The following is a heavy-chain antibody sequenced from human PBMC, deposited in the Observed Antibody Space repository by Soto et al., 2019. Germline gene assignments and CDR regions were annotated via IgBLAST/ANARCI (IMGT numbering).Heavy chain of an antibody. D-gene: IGHD5-18*01. CDR2: INHSGST. Sequence: PSETLSLTCAVYGGSFSGYYWSWIRQPPGKGLEWIGEINHSGSTNYNPSLKSRVTISVDTSKNQFSLKLSSVTAADTAVYYCARGRGAMALKWFDSWGQGTLVT. V-gene: IGHV4-34*01. CDR1: GGSFSGYY. CDR3: ARGRGAMALKWFDS. J-gene: IGHJ5*01.